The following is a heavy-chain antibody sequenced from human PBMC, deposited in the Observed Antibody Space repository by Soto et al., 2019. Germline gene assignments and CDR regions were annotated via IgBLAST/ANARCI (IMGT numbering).Heavy chain of an antibody. J-gene: IGHJ4*02. V-gene: IGHV1-3*01. CDR1: GYTFTIYA. CDR2: INAGNGNT. D-gene: IGHD6-6*01. CDR3: ARVAYSSSSGLLFDY. Sequence: ASVKVSCKASGYTFTIYAMHWVRQAPGQRLEWMGWINAGNGNTKYSQKFQGRVTITRDTSASTAYMELSSLRSEDTAVYYCARVAYSSSSGLLFDYWGQGTLVTVSS.